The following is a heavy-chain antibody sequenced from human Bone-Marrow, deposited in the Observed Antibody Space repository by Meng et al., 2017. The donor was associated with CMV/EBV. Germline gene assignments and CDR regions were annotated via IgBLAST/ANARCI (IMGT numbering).Heavy chain of an antibody. CDR2: IYYSGST. V-gene: IGHV4-39*01. Sequence: SETLSLTCTVSGGSISSSSYYWGWIRQPPGKGLEWIGSIYYSGSTYYNPSLKSRVTISVDKSKNQFALKLSSVTAAETAVYYCARQVIKRGFGEHLVYYYGMDVWGQGTTVTVSS. D-gene: IGHD3-10*01. CDR3: ARQVIKRGFGEHLVYYYGMDV. J-gene: IGHJ6*02. CDR1: GGSISSSSYY.